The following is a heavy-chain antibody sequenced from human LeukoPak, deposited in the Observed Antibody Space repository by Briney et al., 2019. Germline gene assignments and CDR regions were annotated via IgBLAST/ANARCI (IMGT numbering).Heavy chain of an antibody. V-gene: IGHV3-64*01. CDR3: ARGNSIDGYDY. J-gene: IGHJ4*02. D-gene: IGHD5-24*01. CDR2: ISSNGGST. CDR1: GFTFSSYA. Sequence: PGGSLRLSCAASGFTFSSYAMHWVRQAPGKGLEYVSAISSNGGSTYYANSVKGRFTISRENAKNSLYLQMNSLRAGDTAVYYCARGNSIDGYDYWGQGTLVTVSS.